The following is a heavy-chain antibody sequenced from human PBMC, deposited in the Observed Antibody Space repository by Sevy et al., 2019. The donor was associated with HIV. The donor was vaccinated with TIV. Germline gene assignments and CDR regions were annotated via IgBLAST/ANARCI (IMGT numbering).Heavy chain of an antibody. CDR2: IGTAGDT. J-gene: IGHJ6*02. D-gene: IGHD2-2*01. Sequence: GGSLRLSCAASGFTFSSYDMHWVRQATGKGLEWVSAIGTAGDTYYPGSVKGRFTISRENAKNSLYLQMNSLRAGDTAEYYCARGRGLYQLHYYYYGMDVWGQGTTVTVSS. V-gene: IGHV3-13*01. CDR3: ARGRGLYQLHYYYYGMDV. CDR1: GFTFSSYD.